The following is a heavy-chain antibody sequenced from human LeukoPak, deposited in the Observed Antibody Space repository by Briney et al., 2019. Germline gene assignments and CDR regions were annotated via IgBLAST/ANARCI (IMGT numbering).Heavy chain of an antibody. CDR2: ISGGST. D-gene: IGHD6-19*01. Sequence: GGSLRLSCAASGLTVSSNEMSWVRQAPGKGLEWVSSISGGSTYYADSVKGRFTISRDNSKNTLYLQMNSLRAEDTAVYYCAKGGQWLVLGYWGQGTLVTVSS. J-gene: IGHJ4*02. V-gene: IGHV3-38-3*01. CDR1: GLTVSSNE. CDR3: AKGGQWLVLGY.